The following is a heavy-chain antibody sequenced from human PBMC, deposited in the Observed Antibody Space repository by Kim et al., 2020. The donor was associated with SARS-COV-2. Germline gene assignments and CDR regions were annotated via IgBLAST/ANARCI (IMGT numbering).Heavy chain of an antibody. V-gene: IGHV3-23*05. D-gene: IGHD3-10*01. CDR3: GDYHGAGSHFSY. J-gene: IGHJ4*02. Sequence: THYADFVNDRFTNSSDNSKNMLYLQMNSLRAEATAVYYCGDYHGAGSHFSYWGQGTLVTVSS. CDR2: T.